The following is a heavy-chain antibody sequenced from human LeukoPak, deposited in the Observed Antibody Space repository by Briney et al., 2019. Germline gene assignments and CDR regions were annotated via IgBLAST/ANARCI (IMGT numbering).Heavy chain of an antibody. D-gene: IGHD3-3*01. CDR1: VGSISSSSYY. CDR2: IYYSGST. J-gene: IGHJ4*02. V-gene: IGHV4-39*07. CDR3: AREIFGARAFQH. Sequence: SSETLSLTCTVTVGSISSSSYYWGWIRDPPGKGLERIGSIYYSGSTYYNPYLETRLTISLDKSKNHFSLRLSSVTAADTAIYYCAREIFGARAFQHWGQGILVTVSS.